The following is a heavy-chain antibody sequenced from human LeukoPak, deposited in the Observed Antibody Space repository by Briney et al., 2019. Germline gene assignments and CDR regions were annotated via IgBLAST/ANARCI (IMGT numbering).Heavy chain of an antibody. CDR2: ISGSGGST. Sequence: PGGSLRLSCAASGFTFSSYAMSLVRQAPGKGLEWVSPISGSGGSTYYADSVKGRFTISRDNSKNTLYLQMNSLRAEDTAVYYCAKDKSRTMIVVVIGHWGQGTLVTVSS. V-gene: IGHV3-23*01. D-gene: IGHD3-22*01. CDR3: AKDKSRTMIVVVIGH. CDR1: GFTFSSYA. J-gene: IGHJ4*02.